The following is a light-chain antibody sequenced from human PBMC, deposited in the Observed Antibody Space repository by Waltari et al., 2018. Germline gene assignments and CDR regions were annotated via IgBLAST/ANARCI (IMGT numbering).Light chain of an antibody. J-gene: IGKJ4*01. CDR1: QAISSY. CDR2: AAS. CDR3: QQSYTSPFT. V-gene: IGKV1-9*01. Sequence: DLQLTQSPSFLSASVGDRVTITCRASQAISSYLAWYQQKPGKAPNLLIYAASTLQSGVPSRFSGSGSGTEFTLTISSLQPEDVAVYFCQQSYTSPFTFGGGTKV.